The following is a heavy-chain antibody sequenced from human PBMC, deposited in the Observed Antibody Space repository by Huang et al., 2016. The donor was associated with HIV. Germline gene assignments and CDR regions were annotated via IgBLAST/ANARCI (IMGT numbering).Heavy chain of an antibody. V-gene: IGHV3-30*02. CDR3: VRGDYYDSRGYHPGYFDY. CDR1: GFILIYYG. D-gene: IGHD3-22*01. J-gene: IGHJ4*02. CDR2: NQEDGKNK. Sequence: VELLEAGGGVVQPGGSLKLSCGTSGFILIYYGLHWVRQAPGKGVGGGTFNQEDGKNKYYGDIVKGRLTVGRDKSNKTGFLQMRSLRPDDTAIYYCVRGDYYDSRGYHPGYFDYWGRGALVTVSS.